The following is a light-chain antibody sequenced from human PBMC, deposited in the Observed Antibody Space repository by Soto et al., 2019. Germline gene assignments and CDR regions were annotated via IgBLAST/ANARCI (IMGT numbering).Light chain of an antibody. CDR2: SDN. CDR3: AAWDDSLNGPV. V-gene: IGLV1-44*01. Sequence: QSVLIQAPSASGTPGQSVTISCSGSSSNIGDNFVSWYQQFPGTAPKLLVHSDNQRPSGVPDRFSGSKSGTSASLAISGLQSEDEGDYYCAAWDDSLNGPVFGGGTKVTVL. J-gene: IGLJ3*02. CDR1: SSNIGDNF.